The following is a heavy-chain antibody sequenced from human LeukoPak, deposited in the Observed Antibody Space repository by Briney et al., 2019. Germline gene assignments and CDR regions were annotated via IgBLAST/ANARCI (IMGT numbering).Heavy chain of an antibody. V-gene: IGHV4-39*01. CDR1: GGSISSDSYY. D-gene: IGHD6-19*01. CDR2: IYYGGST. Sequence: SETLSLTCTVSGGSISSDSYYWAWIRQPPGKGLEWIASIYYGGSTYYIPSLKSRVTISVDTSRNQFSLKLSSVTAADTAVYYCASLAVAGLSEGYWGQGTLVIVSS. J-gene: IGHJ4*02. CDR3: ASLAVAGLSEGY.